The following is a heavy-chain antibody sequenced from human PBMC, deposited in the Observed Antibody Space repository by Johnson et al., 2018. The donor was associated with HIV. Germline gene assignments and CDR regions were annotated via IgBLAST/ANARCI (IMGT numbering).Heavy chain of an antibody. CDR3: ARGGYCGGDCYDGVAFDI. CDR1: AFTLTNYA. D-gene: IGHD2-21*02. CDR2: IKQDGSEK. V-gene: IGHV3-7*01. Sequence: VQLVESGGGVVQPGRSLRLSCAASAFTLTNYAIHWVRQAPGKGLEWVANIKQDGSEKYYVDSVKGRFTISRDNAKNSLYLQMNSLRAEDTAVYYCARGGYCGGDCYDGVAFDIWGQGTMVTVSS. J-gene: IGHJ3*02.